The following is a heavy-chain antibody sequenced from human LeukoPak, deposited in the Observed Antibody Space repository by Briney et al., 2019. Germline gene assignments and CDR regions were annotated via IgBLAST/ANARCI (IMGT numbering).Heavy chain of an antibody. CDR2: MSPNSGHT. CDR1: GYTFTSYD. Sequence: ASVKVSCKASGYTFTSYDINWVRQVTGQGLEWMGWMSPNSGHTGYAQKFQGRVTMTRSTSMSTAYMELSSLKSEDTVVYFCARGPPNWGYDYWGQGTLVTVSS. D-gene: IGHD7-27*01. V-gene: IGHV1-8*01. J-gene: IGHJ4*02. CDR3: ARGPPNWGYDY.